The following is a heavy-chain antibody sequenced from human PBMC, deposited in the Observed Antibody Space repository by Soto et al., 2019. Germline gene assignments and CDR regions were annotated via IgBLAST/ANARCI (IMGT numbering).Heavy chain of an antibody. CDR2: ISYDEFNK. J-gene: IGHJ4*02. Sequence: QVQLVESGGGVVQPGRSLRLSCAASGFTFSGYGMHWVRQAPGKGLEWVAVISYDEFNKYYADSVKGRFTISRDNSNNTLYLQMNSLRAEDTAVYYCVKDLKGGNFDYWCQGTLVTVSS. D-gene: IGHD3-16*01. V-gene: IGHV3-30*18. CDR3: VKDLKGGNFDY. CDR1: GFTFSGYG.